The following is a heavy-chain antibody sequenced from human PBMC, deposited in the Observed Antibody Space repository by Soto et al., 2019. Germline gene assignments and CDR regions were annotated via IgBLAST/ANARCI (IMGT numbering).Heavy chain of an antibody. CDR1: GGSFSGYY. CDR2: INHSGST. J-gene: IGHJ4*02. CDR3: ARGFHGYGDYLGIDY. V-gene: IGHV4-34*01. Sequence: QVQLQQWGAGLLKPSETLSLTCAVYGGSFSGYYWSWIRQPPGKGLEWIGEINHSGSTNYNPSLKSRVTTSVDTSKNQFALKLSSVTAADTAVYYCARGFHGYGDYLGIDYWGQGNLVTVSS. D-gene: IGHD4-17*01.